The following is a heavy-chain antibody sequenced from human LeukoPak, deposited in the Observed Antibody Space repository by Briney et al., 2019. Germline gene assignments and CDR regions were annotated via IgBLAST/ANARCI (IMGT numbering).Heavy chain of an antibody. CDR2: IIPIFGTA. D-gene: IGHD2-2*01. CDR1: GYTLTAYY. Sequence: GTSVKVSCKASGYTLTAYYIYWVRQAPGQGLEWMGGIIPIFGTANYAQKFQGRVTITADESTSTAYMELSSLRSEDTAVYYCARVVEDIVVVPAATKYYYYYYMDVWGKGTTVTVSS. V-gene: IGHV1-69*13. J-gene: IGHJ6*03. CDR3: ARVVEDIVVVPAATKYYYYYYMDV.